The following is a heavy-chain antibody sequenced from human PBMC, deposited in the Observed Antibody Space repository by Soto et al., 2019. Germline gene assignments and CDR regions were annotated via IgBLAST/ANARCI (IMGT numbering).Heavy chain of an antibody. CDR2: ITSSGSYT. V-gene: IGHV3-11*05. Sequence: GSLRLSCAASGPTFSDYYMSWIRQAPGKGLEWVSYITSSGSYTKYADYVKGRFTISRDNAKNSLYLQMNSLRVEDTAVYYCARELDGIDVWGQGTTVTVSS. CDR1: GPTFSDYY. CDR3: ARELDGIDV. J-gene: IGHJ6*02.